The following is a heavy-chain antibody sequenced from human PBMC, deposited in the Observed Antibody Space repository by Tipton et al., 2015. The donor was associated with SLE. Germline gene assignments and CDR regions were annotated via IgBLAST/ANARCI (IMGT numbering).Heavy chain of an antibody. CDR1: GFTFSSYW. CDR2: IKQDGSEK. Sequence: SLRLSCAASGFTFSSYWMSWVRQAPGKGLEWVANIKQDGSEKYYVDSVKGRFTISRDNAKNSLYLQMNSLRAEDTAVYYCARGSVAAAGTGWFDPWGQGTLVTVSS. D-gene: IGHD6-13*01. J-gene: IGHJ5*02. V-gene: IGHV3-7*01. CDR3: ARGSVAAAGTGWFDP.